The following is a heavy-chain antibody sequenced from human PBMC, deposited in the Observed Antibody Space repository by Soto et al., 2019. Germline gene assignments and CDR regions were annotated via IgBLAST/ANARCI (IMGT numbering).Heavy chain of an antibody. J-gene: IGHJ6*02. CDR2: IYYSGST. CDR3: ARDTGNTWFGLMDV. Sequence: QVQLQESGPGLVKPSQTLSLTCTVSGGSISSGGYYWSWIRQHPGKCQEWIGYIYYSGSTYYNPSLNCRVTISVDTSKNQFSLKLSSVTAADTAVYYCARDTGNTWFGLMDVWGQGTTVTVSS. D-gene: IGHD3-10*01. V-gene: IGHV4-31*03. CDR1: GGSISSGGYY.